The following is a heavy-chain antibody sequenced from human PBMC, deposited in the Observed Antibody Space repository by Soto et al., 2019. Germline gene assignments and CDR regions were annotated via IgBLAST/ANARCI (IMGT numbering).Heavy chain of an antibody. J-gene: IGHJ4*02. CDR1: GYTFTGHY. CDR3: ARDLGDCSRTSCPLDL. D-gene: IGHD2-2*01. Sequence: QGQLVQSGAEVKKPGASVKVSCKASGYTFTGHYVNWVRQAPGQGLEWMGWINPNSGGTGYVQKFQGRVTMARDTSTSTAYMELSGLRFDDTAVYYCARDLGDCSRTSCPLDLWGQGTLVTVSS. V-gene: IGHV1-2*02. CDR2: INPNSGGT.